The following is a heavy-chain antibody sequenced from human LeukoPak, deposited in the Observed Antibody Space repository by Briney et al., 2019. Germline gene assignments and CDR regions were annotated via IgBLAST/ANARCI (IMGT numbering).Heavy chain of an antibody. CDR1: GFTFDDYA. J-gene: IGHJ4*02. V-gene: IGHV3-9*01. CDR3: AKDFLYGSGSYTGYFDY. CDR2: ISWNSGSI. D-gene: IGHD3-10*01. Sequence: PGRSLRLSCIASGFTFDDYAMHWVRQAPGKGLEWVSGISWNSGSIGYADSVKGRFTISRDNAKNSLYLQMNSLRAEDTALYYCAKDFLYGSGSYTGYFDYWGQGTLVTVSS.